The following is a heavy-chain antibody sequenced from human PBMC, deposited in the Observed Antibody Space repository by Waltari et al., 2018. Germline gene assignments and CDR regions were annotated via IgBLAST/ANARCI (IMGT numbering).Heavy chain of an antibody. CDR1: GGTFSSYA. V-gene: IGHV1-69*05. J-gene: IGHJ5*02. CDR2: IIPIFGTA. D-gene: IGHD3-10*01. CDR3: ARSPSYGSGSFWFDP. Sequence: QVQLVQSGAEVTKPGSPVKVSCKASGGTFSSYAIRWVRPAPGQGLEWMGGIIPIFGTANYAQKFQGRVTITTDESTSTAYMELSSLRSEDTAVYYCARSPSYGSGSFWFDPWGQGTLVTVSS.